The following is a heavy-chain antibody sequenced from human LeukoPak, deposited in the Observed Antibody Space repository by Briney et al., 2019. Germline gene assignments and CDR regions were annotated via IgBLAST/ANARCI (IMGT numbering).Heavy chain of an antibody. CDR3: ARGRDRSKAGDL. CDR1: GGSINNSPYY. V-gene: IGHV4-39*01. J-gene: IGHJ5*02. CDR2: MHYSGTT. D-gene: IGHD5-24*01. Sequence: SETLSLTCTVSGGSINNSPYYRGWIRQPPGKELEWIVSMHYSGTTYYNPSLKSRVTISVDTSKNQFSLRLISVTAADTAFYYCARGRDRSKAGDLWGQGSLVIVSS.